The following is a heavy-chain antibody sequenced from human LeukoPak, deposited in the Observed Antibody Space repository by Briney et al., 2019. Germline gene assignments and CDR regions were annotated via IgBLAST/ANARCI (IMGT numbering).Heavy chain of an antibody. J-gene: IGHJ4*02. V-gene: IGHV3-7*03. Sequence: GVSLRLSCAASGLRFGSYWMNRVRQAPGKGLEWVANMNQDGSEKNYVDSVKGRFTISRDNTKNSLFLQMDSLRAEDTAFYYCARGNDSPYDHTFDYWGQGTLVTVSS. D-gene: IGHD1-1*01. CDR1: GLRFGSYW. CDR3: ARGNDSPYDHTFDY. CDR2: MNQDGSEK.